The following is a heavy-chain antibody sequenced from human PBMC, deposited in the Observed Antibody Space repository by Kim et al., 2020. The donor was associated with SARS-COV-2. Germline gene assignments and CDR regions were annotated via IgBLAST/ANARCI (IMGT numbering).Heavy chain of an antibody. V-gene: IGHV4-59*01. D-gene: IGHD3-3*01. CDR1: GGSISSYY. CDR3: ARDSQRFPYYYYYMDV. J-gene: IGHJ6*03. Sequence: SETLSLTCTVSGGSISSYYWSWIRQPPGKGLEWIGYIYYSGSTNYNPSLKSRVTISVDTSKNQFSLKLSSVTAADTAVYYCARDSQRFPYYYYYMDVWGKGTTVTVSS. CDR2: IYYSGST.